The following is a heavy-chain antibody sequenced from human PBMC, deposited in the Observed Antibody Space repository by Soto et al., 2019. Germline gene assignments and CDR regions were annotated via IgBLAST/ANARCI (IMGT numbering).Heavy chain of an antibody. CDR2: INAGNGNT. J-gene: IGHJ6*02. CDR3: ARVGNYYGSGTPRPHYNYAMDA. D-gene: IGHD3-10*01. CDR1: GYNFTSYA. V-gene: IGHV1-3*01. Sequence: ASVKVSCKASGYNFTSYAMHWVRQAPGQRLEWMGWINAGNGNTKYSQKFQGRVTFTRDTSASTVYMELSSLRSDDTAVYFCARVGNYYGSGTPRPHYNYAMDAWGQGTTVTVSS.